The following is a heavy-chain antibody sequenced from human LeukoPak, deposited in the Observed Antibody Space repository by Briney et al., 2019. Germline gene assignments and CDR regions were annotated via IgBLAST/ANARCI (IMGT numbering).Heavy chain of an antibody. V-gene: IGHV3-23*01. CDR1: GFSLSINS. CDR2: ISRDGDKT. D-gene: IGHD2-2*01. CDR3: AKEVVPNDY. J-gene: IGHJ4*02. Sequence: GGSLRLSCAVSGFSLSINSMCWVRQAPGKGLEWVSGISRDGDKTYYVDSVEGRFTISRDTSKNTLYLQMDTLRVEDTATYYCAKEVVPNDYWGQGTLVTVSS.